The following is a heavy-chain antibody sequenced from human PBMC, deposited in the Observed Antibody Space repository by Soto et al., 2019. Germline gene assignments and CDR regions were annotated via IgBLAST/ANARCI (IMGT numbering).Heavy chain of an antibody. CDR1: GYTFTSYG. D-gene: IGHD1-7*01. CDR2: ISAYNGNT. CDR3: AREANSWNYVYWFDP. Sequence: GASVKVSCKASGYTFTSYGISWVRQAPGQGLEWMGWISAYNGNTNYAQKLQGRVTMTTDTSTSTAYMELRSLRSDDTAVYYCAREANSWNYVYWFDPWGQGTLVTVSS. J-gene: IGHJ5*02. V-gene: IGHV1-18*01.